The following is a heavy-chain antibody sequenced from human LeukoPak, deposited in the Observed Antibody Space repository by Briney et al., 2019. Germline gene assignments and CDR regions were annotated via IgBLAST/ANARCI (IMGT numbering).Heavy chain of an antibody. CDR2: MKQDGSEI. J-gene: IGHJ4*02. V-gene: IGHV3-7*01. CDR1: GFTFSSYW. D-gene: IGHD1-26*01. CDR3: ARRGSYSLFDY. Sequence: GGSLRLSCEASGFTFSSYWMSWVRQAPGKGLEWVANMKQDGSEIYYVGSVRGRFTISRDNAKNSLYLQMNSLRAEDTAAYYCARRGSYSLFDYWGPGTLVTVSS.